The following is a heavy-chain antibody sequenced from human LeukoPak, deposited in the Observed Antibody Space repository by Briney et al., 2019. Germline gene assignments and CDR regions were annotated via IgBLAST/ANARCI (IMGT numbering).Heavy chain of an antibody. CDR2: ISSNGGST. D-gene: IGHD2-21*02. CDR3: ARDGGYCGGDCYPEYYFDY. CDR1: GFTFSSYA. Sequence: GGSLRLSCAASGFTFSSYAMHWVRQAPGKGLEYVSSISSNGGSTYYANSVKGRFTISRDNSKNTLYLQMGSLRAEDMAVYYCARDGGYCGGDCYPEYYFDYWGQGILVTVSS. V-gene: IGHV3-64*01. J-gene: IGHJ4*02.